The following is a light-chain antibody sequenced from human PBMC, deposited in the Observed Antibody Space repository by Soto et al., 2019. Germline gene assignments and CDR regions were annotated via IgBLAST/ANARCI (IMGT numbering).Light chain of an antibody. Sequence: IHLTQSPSSLSASVGDRVTITCRASQGISTYLAWYQREPGKAPKLLIYGASTLQSGVSSRFSGSGSGTDFTLTISSLQPEDFATYYCQQVNSYPSTFGQGTKLEIK. CDR1: QGISTY. CDR3: QQVNSYPST. V-gene: IGKV1-9*01. CDR2: GAS. J-gene: IGKJ2*01.